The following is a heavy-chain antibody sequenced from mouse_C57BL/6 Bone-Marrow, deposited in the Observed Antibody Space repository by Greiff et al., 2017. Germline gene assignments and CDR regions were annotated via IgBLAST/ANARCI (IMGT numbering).Heavy chain of an antibody. Sequence: QVQLQQPGAELVRPGSSVKLSCKASGYTFTSYWMDWVKQRPGQGLEWIGNIYPSDSETHYNQKFKDKATLTVDKSSSTAYTQLSSLTSEDSAVYYCARSPGTNYWGQGTTLTVSS. CDR2: IYPSDSET. CDR1: GYTFTSYW. V-gene: IGHV1-61*01. J-gene: IGHJ2*01. CDR3: ARSPGTNY. D-gene: IGHD4-1*01.